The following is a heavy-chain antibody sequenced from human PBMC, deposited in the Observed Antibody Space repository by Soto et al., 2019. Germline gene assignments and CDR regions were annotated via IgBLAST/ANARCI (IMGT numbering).Heavy chain of an antibody. CDR3: ARAITIFGVALPDY. CDR2: ISAYNGNT. V-gene: IGHV1-18*01. CDR1: GYTFTSYG. J-gene: IGHJ4*02. D-gene: IGHD3-3*01. Sequence: ASVKVSCKASGYTFTSYGISWVRQAPGQGLEWMGWISAYNGNTNYAQKLQGRVTMTTDTSTSQAYMGLRSRGSDDTAVYYCARAITIFGVALPDYWGQGTLVTVSS.